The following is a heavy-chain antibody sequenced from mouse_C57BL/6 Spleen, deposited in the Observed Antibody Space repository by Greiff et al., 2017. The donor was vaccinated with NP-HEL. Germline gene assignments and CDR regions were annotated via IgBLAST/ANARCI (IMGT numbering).Heavy chain of an antibody. CDR2: INPNNGGT. CDR1: GYTFTDYH. V-gene: IGHV1-18*01. CDR3: ARGGPTGTWFAY. J-gene: IGHJ3*01. Sequence: EVQLQQSGPELVKPGASVKIPCKASGYTFTDYHMDWVKQSHGKSLEWIGDINPNNGGTIYNQKFKGKATLTVDKSSSTAYMELRSLTSEDTAVYYCARGGPTGTWFAYWGQGTLVTVSA. D-gene: IGHD4-1*02.